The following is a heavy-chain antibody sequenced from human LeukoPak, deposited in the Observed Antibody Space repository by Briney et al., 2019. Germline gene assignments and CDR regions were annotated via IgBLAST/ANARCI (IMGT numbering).Heavy chain of an antibody. CDR3: ARVARYSGYDSGLPRFDY. CDR2: IYYSGST. D-gene: IGHD5-12*01. J-gene: IGHJ4*02. CDR1: GGSISNGDHY. Sequence: SETLSLTCTVSGGSISNGDHYWSWSRQHPGKGLEWIGYIYYSGSTYYNPSLKSRVTISVDTSKNQFSLKLSSVTAADTAVYYCARVARYSGYDSGLPRFDYWGQGTLVTVSS. V-gene: IGHV4-31*03.